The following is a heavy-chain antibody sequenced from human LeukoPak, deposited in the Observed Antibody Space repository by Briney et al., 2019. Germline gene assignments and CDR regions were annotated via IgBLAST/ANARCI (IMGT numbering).Heavy chain of an antibody. CDR3: ARERQYSSGWYSPGSFDY. D-gene: IGHD6-19*01. V-gene: IGHV4-31*03. J-gene: IGHJ4*02. Sequence: SETLSLTCTVSGGSISSGGYYWSWIRQHPGKGPEWIGYIYYSGSTYYNPSLKSRVTISVDTSKNQFSLKLSSVTAADTAVYYCARERQYSSGWYSPGSFDYWGQGTLVTVSS. CDR2: IYYSGST. CDR1: GGSISSGGYY.